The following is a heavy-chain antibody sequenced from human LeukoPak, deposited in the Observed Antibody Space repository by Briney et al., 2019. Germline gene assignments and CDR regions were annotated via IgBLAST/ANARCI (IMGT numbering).Heavy chain of an antibody. CDR2: ISSSSSTI. CDR1: GFTFTDYS. J-gene: IGHJ4*02. CDR3: AATPYSSTPN. Sequence: PGGSLRLSCAASGFTFTDYSMNWVRQAPGKGLEWVSFISSSSSTIYYAGSVKGRFTISRDNAKNSLYLQMNSLRADDTAVYYCAATPYSSTPNWGQGTLVTVSS. D-gene: IGHD6-13*01. V-gene: IGHV3-48*01.